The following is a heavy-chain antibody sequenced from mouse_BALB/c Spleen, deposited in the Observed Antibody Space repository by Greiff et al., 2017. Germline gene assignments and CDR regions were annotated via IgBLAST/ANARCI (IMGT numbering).Heavy chain of an antibody. J-gene: IGHJ2*01. Sequence: VQLQQSGAELAKPGASVKMSCKASGYTFTSYWMHWVKQRPGQGLEWIGYINPSTGYTEYNQKFKDKATLTADKSSSTAYMQLSSLTSEDSAVYYCARNRHTTVVPDYWGQGTTLTVSS. V-gene: IGHV1-7*01. CDR2: INPSTGYT. D-gene: IGHD1-1*01. CDR1: GYTFTSYW. CDR3: ARNRHTTVVPDY.